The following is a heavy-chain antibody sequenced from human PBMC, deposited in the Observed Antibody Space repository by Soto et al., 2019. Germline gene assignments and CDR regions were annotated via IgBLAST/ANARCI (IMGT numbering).Heavy chain of an antibody. V-gene: IGHV4-31*03. D-gene: IGHD2-21*01. Sequence: QVQLQESGPGLVKPSQTLSLSCTVSGDSISRGGYYWNWIRQHPRKGLEWIGYIYHSGSTNYNPSLKCRVTMSVDTSKSQLSLELTNVPAADTAGYYCVRDGGVAYVLGWFGPWGQGILVTVSS. CDR2: IYHSGST. CDR3: VRDGGVAYVLGWFGP. J-gene: IGHJ5*02. CDR1: GDSISRGGYY.